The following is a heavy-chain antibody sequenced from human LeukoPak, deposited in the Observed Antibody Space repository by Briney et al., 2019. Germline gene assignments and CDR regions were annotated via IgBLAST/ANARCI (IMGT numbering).Heavy chain of an antibody. J-gene: IGHJ3*02. V-gene: IGHV4-39*01. CDR2: IYYSGGT. D-gene: IGHD3-22*01. CDR3: ARRTDYYDSSGYSVAFDI. Sequence: SETLSLTCTVSGGSISSSSYYWGWIRQPPGKGLEWIGSIYYSGGTYYNPSLKSRVTISVDTSKNQFSLRLSSVTAADTAVYYCARRTDYYDSSGYSVAFDIWGQGTMVTVSS. CDR1: GGSISSSSYY.